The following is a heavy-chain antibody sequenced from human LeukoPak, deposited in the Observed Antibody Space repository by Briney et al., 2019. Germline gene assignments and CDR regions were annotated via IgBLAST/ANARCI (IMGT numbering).Heavy chain of an antibody. V-gene: IGHV1-46*01. CDR1: GYTFTSYY. J-gene: IGHJ6*03. CDR3: ASSGYDFSEEQHYYYYMDV. Sequence: ASVKVSCKASGYTFTSYYMHWVRQAPGQGLEWMGIINPSGGSTSYAQKFQGRVTMTRDMSTSTVYMELSSLRSEDTAVYYCASSGYDFSEEQHYYYYMDVWGKGTTVTVSS. CDR2: INPSGGST. D-gene: IGHD5-12*01.